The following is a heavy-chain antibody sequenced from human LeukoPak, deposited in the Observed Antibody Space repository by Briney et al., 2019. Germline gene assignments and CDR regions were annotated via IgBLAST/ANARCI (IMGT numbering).Heavy chain of an antibody. V-gene: IGHV1-18*01. CDR1: GYTFTSYG. CDR3: ARRGYPVYYYYMDV. J-gene: IGHJ6*03. CDR2: ISADNGKT. D-gene: IGHD5-12*01. Sequence: ASVNVSCKTSGYTFTSYGISWVRQAPGQGLEWMGWISADNGKTNYAQKLQGRVTMTTDTSTTTAYMELRSLRSDDTAVYYCARRGYPVYYYYMDVWGKGTTVTISS.